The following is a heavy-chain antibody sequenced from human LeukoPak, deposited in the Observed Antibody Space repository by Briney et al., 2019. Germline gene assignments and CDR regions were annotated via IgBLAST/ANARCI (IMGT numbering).Heavy chain of an antibody. Sequence: PGGSLRLSCAASGFTFSSYAMSWVHQAPGKGLEWVSAISGSGSSTYYADSVKGRFTISRDNSKNTLYLQMNSLRAEDTAVYYCASLYSSSWSYYGMDVWGKGTTVTVSS. CDR1: GFTFSSYA. D-gene: IGHD6-13*01. CDR3: ASLYSSSWSYYGMDV. CDR2: ISGSGSST. J-gene: IGHJ6*04. V-gene: IGHV3-23*01.